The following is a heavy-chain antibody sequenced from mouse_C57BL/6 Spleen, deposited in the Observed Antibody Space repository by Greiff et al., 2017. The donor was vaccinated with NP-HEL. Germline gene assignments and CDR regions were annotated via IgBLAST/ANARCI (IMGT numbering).Heavy chain of an antibody. J-gene: IGHJ4*01. D-gene: IGHD2-1*01. Sequence: VKLVESGAELVKPGASVKISCKASGYAFSSYWMNWVKQRPGKGLEWIGQIYPGDGDTNYNGKFKGKATLTADKSSSTAYMQLSSLTSEDSAVYFCARNMVTTLYYYAMDYWGQGTSVTVSS. CDR1: GYAFSSYW. CDR2: IYPGDGDT. CDR3: ARNMVTTLYYYAMDY. V-gene: IGHV1-80*01.